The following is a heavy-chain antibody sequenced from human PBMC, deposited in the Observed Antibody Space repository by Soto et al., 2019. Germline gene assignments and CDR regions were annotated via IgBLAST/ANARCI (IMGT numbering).Heavy chain of an antibody. J-gene: IGHJ6*02. CDR3: AKDEVGAVYYYYYCMDV. Sequence: EVQLLESGGGLVQPGGSLRLSCAASGFTFSSYAMSWVRQAPGKGLEWVSAISGSGGSTYYADSVKGRFTISRDNSKNTLYLQRNSLRAEDTAVYYCAKDEVGAVYYYYYCMDVWGQGTTVTVSS. D-gene: IGHD1-26*01. CDR2: ISGSGGST. CDR1: GFTFSSYA. V-gene: IGHV3-23*01.